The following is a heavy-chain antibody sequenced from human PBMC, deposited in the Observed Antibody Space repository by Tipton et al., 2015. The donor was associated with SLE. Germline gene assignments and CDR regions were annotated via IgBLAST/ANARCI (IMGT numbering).Heavy chain of an antibody. CDR2: ISSSGSTI. V-gene: IGHV3-11*04. CDR1: GFTFSGYY. Sequence: SLRLSCAASGFTFSGYYMSWLRQAPGQGLEWVSYISSSGSTIYYADSVKGRFTISRDNAKNSLYLQMNSLRAEDTAEYYWSRYCRGGSCYAYNWFDPWGQGTLVTVSS. D-gene: IGHD2-15*01. CDR3: SRYCRGGSCYAYNWFDP. J-gene: IGHJ5*02.